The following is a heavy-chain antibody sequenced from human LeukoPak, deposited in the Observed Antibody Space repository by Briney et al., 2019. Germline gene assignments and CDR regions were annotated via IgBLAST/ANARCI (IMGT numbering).Heavy chain of an antibody. CDR1: GGSISSGTYF. Sequence: TSETLSLTCTVSGGSISSGTYFWSWIRQPAGKGLEWIGRIFTSGSTNYNPSLQSRVTISVDTSKNQFSLTLSSVTAADTAVYYCARGSPRSTRFDYFDYWGQGTLVTVSS. CDR2: IFTSGST. D-gene: IGHD3-10*02. V-gene: IGHV4-61*02. J-gene: IGHJ4*02. CDR3: ARGSPRSTRFDYFDY.